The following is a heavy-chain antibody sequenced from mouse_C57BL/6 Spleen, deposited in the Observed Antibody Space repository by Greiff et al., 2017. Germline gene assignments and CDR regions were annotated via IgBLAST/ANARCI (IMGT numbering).Heavy chain of an antibody. V-gene: IGHV1-85*01. CDR2: IYPRDGST. D-gene: IGHD2-4*01. CDR1: GYTFTSYA. CDR3: AREGRLGYFDV. Sequence: QVHVKQSGPELVKPGASVKLSCKASGYTFTSYAINWVKQRPGQGLEWIGWIYPRDGSTKYNEKFKGKATLTVDTSSSTAYMELHSLTSEDSAVYFCAREGRLGYFDVWGTGTTVTVSS. J-gene: IGHJ1*03.